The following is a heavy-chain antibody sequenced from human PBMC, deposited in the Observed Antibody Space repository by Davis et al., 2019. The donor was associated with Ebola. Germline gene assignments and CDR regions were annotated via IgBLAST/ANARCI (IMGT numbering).Heavy chain of an antibody. V-gene: IGHV3-33*01. Sequence: PGGSLRLSCAASGFTFSSYGMHWVRQAPGKGLEWVAVIWYDGSNKYYADSVKGRFTISRDNSKNTLYLQMNSLRTEDTSVYYCAREAGEGGTSSPDYWGQGTLVTVSS. J-gene: IGHJ4*02. CDR1: GFTFSSYG. CDR2: IWYDGSNK. D-gene: IGHD6-13*01. CDR3: AREAGEGGTSSPDY.